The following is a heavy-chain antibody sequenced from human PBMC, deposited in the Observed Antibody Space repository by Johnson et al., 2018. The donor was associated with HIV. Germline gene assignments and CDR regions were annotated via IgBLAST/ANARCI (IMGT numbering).Heavy chain of an antibody. D-gene: IGHD3-22*01. J-gene: IGHJ3*02. V-gene: IGHV3-23*04. CDR1: GFTFSSYA. CDR2: ISGSGGST. Sequence: VQLVESGGGLVQPGGSLRLSCAASGFTFSSYAMSWVRQAPGKGLEWVSAISGSGGSTYYADSVKGRFTISRDNSKNTLYLQMNSLRAEDTAVYYCARGNYYDSSGYYFRAFDIWGQGTLVTVSS. CDR3: ARGNYYDSSGYYFRAFDI.